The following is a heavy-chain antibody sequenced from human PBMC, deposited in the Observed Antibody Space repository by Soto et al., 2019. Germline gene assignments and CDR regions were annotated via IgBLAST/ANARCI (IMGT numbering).Heavy chain of an antibody. CDR2: ISGYNGDT. Sequence: ASLKVSCKASGYPFTTYGISWVRQAPGQGLEWMGWISGYNGDTNYAQKFQGRVTMTIDTSTGTAYMEVRSLTSDDTAVYYCAKNGQPPYYFYGLDVRG. CDR3: AKNGQPPYYFYGLDV. J-gene: IGHJ6*02. D-gene: IGHD2-8*01. V-gene: IGHV1-18*01. CDR1: GYPFTTYG.